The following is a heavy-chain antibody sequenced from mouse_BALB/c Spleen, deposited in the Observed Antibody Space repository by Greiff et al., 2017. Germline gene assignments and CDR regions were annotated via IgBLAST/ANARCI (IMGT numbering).Heavy chain of an antibody. D-gene: IGHD2-1*01. CDR1: GFSLTSYG. CDR3: ARDYYGKGYAMDY. V-gene: IGHV2-9*02. CDR2: IWAGGST. J-gene: IGHJ4*01. Sequence: VKLQESGPGLVAPSQSLSITCTVSGFSLTSYGVHWVRQPPGKGLEWLGVIWAGGSTNYNSALMSRLSISKDNSKSQVFLKMNSLQTDDTAMYYCARDYYGKGYAMDYWGQGTSVTVSS.